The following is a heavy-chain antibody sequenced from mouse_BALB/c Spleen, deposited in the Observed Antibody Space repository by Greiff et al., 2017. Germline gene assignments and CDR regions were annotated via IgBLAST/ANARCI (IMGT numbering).Heavy chain of an antibody. D-gene: IGHD3-1*01. V-gene: IGHV7-3*02. CDR1: GFTFTDYY. CDR2: IRNKANGYTT. J-gene: IGHJ3*01. Sequence: EVQGVESGGGLVQPGGSLRLSCATSGFTFTDYYMSWVRQPPGKALEWLGFIRNKANGYTTEYSASVKGRFTISRDNSQSILYLQMNTLRAEDSATYYCARDLASGFAYWGQGTLVTVSA. CDR3: ARDLASGFAY.